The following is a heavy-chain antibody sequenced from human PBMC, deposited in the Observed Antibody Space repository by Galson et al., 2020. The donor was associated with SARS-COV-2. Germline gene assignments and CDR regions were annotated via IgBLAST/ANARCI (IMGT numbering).Heavy chain of an antibody. CDR3: ARAPKRARYFDW. CDR2: IGIAGDP. CDR1: GFTFSTYD. D-gene: IGHD3-9*01. J-gene: IGHJ4*02. V-gene: IGHV3-13*05. Sequence: GGSLRLSCAASGFTFSTYDMHWVRQATGTGLEWVSGIGIAGDPYYTGSVKGRFTISRENAKNSLYLQMNSLRAGDTAVYYCARAPKRARYFDWWGQGTLVTVSS.